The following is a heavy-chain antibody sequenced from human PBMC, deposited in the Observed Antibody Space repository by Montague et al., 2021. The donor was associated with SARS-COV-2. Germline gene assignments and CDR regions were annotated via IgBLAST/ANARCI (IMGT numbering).Heavy chain of an antibody. CDR2: IYYTGRT. CDR3: ARVKVGATYLIYFDY. J-gene: IGHJ4*02. CDR1: GGSISSGGYY. D-gene: IGHD1-26*01. V-gene: IGHV4-31*03. Sequence: TLSLTCSVSGGSISSGGYYWSWIRHHPGKGLEWIGYIYYTGRTYYNPSLKSRVSMSVDTSNNQFSLSLSSLTAADTAVFYCARVKVGATYLIYFDYWGQGTLVTVSS.